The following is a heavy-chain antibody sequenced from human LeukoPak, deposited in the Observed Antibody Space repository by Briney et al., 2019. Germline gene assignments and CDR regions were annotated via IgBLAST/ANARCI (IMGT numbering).Heavy chain of an antibody. J-gene: IGHJ4*02. CDR3: AKDVGYCSTTSCYYFDY. D-gene: IGHD2-2*01. V-gene: IGHV3-23*01. Sequence: GGSLRLSCAASGFTFRTYAMSWVRQAPGKGLEWVSAISGSGDSTYYANSVKGRFTISRDNSKNSLYLQMYSLRAEDTAVYYCAKDVGYCSTTSCYYFDYWGQGTLVTVSS. CDR1: GFTFRTYA. CDR2: ISGSGDST.